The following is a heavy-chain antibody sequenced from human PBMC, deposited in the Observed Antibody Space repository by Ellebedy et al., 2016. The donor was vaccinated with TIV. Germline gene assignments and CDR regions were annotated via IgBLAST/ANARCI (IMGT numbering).Heavy chain of an antibody. Sequence: MPSETLSLTCAVYGGSFSGYHWSWIRQPPGKGLEWIGRIYYSGSTYYNPSLKSRVTISVDTSKNQFSLKLTSVTAADTAVYYCARVVWQLPVSYAFDIWGQGTMVTVSS. CDR2: IYYSGST. V-gene: IGHV4-34*01. CDR3: ARVVWQLPVSYAFDI. J-gene: IGHJ3*02. D-gene: IGHD2-15*01. CDR1: GGSFSGYH.